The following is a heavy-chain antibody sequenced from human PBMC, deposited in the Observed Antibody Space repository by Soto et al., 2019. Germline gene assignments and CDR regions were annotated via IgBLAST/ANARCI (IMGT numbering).Heavy chain of an antibody. CDR2: IYYSGST. CDR3: ARFWLGDIVATSVRWDNWFDP. CDR1: GGSISRGGYY. V-gene: IGHV4-31*03. J-gene: IGHJ5*02. Sequence: QVQLQESGPGLVKPSQTLSLTCTVSGGSISRGGYYWSWIRQHPGKGLEWIGYIYYSGSTYYNPSLKSRVTISVDTSKNQFSLKLSSVTAADTAVYYCARFWLGDIVATSVRWDNWFDPWGQGTLVTVSS. D-gene: IGHD5-12*01.